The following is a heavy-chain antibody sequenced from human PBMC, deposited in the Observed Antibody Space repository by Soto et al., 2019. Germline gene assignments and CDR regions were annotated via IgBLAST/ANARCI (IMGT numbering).Heavy chain of an antibody. CDR2: IYYSGST. Sequence: SDTLDLGCTVSGGSISIYYWSVIRQPPGKGLEWIGYIYYSGSTNYNPSLKSRVTISVDTSKNQFSLKLSSVTAADTAVYYCARVVGGGSGWPDAFDIWGQGTMVS. CDR3: ARVVGGGSGWPDAFDI. CDR1: GGSISIYY. D-gene: IGHD6-19*01. J-gene: IGHJ3*02. V-gene: IGHV4-59*01.